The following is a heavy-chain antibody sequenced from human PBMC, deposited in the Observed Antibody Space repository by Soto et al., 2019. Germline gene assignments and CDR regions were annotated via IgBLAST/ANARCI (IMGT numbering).Heavy chain of an antibody. J-gene: IGHJ4*02. CDR3: ARGTVATTHG. V-gene: IGHV4-59*01. CDR2: IYYSGST. CDR1: GGSISSYY. Sequence: PSETLSLTCTVSGGSISSYYWSWIRQPPGKGLEWIGYIYYSGSTNYNPSLKSRVTISVDTSKNQFSLKLSSVTAADTAVYYCARGTVATTHGWGQGTLVTVSS. D-gene: IGHD2-15*01.